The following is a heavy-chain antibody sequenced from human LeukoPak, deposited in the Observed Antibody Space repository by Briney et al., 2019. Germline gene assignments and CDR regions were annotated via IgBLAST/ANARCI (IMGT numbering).Heavy chain of an antibody. V-gene: IGHV3-21*01. Sequence: GGSLRLSCAASGFTFSSYSMNWVRQAPGKGLEWVSSISSSSSYIYYADSVKGRFTISRDNAKNSLYLQMNSLRAEDTAVYYCARDPPCSSTSCYQGPYWYYDLWGRGTLVTVSS. CDR2: ISSSSSYI. CDR1: GFTFSSYS. D-gene: IGHD2-2*01. CDR3: ARDPPCSSTSCYQGPYWYYDL. J-gene: IGHJ2*01.